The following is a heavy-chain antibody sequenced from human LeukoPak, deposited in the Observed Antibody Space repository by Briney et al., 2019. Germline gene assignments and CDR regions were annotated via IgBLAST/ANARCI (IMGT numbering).Heavy chain of an antibody. D-gene: IGHD3-3*01. V-gene: IGHV3-15*01. J-gene: IGHJ6*02. Sequence: KTGGSLRLSCAASGFTFSNAWMSWVRQAPGKGLEWVGRIKSKTDGGTTDYAAPVKGRLTISRDDSKNTLYLQMNSLKTEDTAVYYCTTDGGYYQDRYYYYGMDVWGQGTTVTVSS. CDR3: TTDGGYYQDRYYYYGMDV. CDR1: GFTFSNAW. CDR2: IKSKTDGGTT.